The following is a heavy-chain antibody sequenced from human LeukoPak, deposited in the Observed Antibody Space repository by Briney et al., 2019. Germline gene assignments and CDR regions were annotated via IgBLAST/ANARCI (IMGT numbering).Heavy chain of an antibody. CDR3: ARSHIAAAGILDY. Sequence: GGSLRLSCAASGFTFSSYEMNWVSQAPGKGLEWVSYISSSGSTIYYAASVKGRFTISRDNAKNSLYLQMNSLRAEDTAVYYCARSHIAAAGILDYWGQGTLVTVSS. CDR2: ISSSGSTI. D-gene: IGHD6-13*01. CDR1: GFTFSSYE. V-gene: IGHV3-48*03. J-gene: IGHJ4*02.